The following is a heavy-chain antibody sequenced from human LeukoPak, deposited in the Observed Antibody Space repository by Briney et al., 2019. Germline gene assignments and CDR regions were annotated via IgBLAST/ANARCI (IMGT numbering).Heavy chain of an antibody. V-gene: IGHV1-2*06. CDR2: INPNSGGT. CDR1: GYTFTNYT. CDR3: ASFYGGIYYYYGMDV. Sequence: ASVKVSCKTSGYTFTNYTINWVRQAPGQGLEWMGRINPNSGGTNYAQKFQGRVTMTRDTSISTAYMELSRLRSDDTAVYYCASFYGGIYYYYGMDVWGQGTTVTVSS. D-gene: IGHD4-23*01. J-gene: IGHJ6*02.